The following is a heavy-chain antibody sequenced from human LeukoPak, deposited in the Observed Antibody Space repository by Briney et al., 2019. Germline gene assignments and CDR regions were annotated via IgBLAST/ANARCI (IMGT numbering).Heavy chain of an antibody. J-gene: IGHJ4*02. CDR2: ISSSSSYI. CDR1: RFTFSSYS. Sequence: PGGSLRLSCAASRFTFSSYSMNWVRQAPGKGLEWVSSISSSSSYIYYADSVKGRFTISRDNAKNSLYLQMNSLRAEDTAVYYCAKNIGGFDYWGQGTLVTVSS. V-gene: IGHV3-21*04. CDR3: AKNIGGFDY. D-gene: IGHD4-23*01.